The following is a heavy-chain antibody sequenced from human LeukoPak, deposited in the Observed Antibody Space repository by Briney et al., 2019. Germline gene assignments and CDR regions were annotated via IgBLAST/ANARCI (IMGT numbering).Heavy chain of an antibody. CDR2: INPNSGGT. CDR1: GYTFTGYY. D-gene: IGHD5-18*01. Sequence: GASVKVSCKASGYTFTGYYMHWGRQAPGQGLGWRGWINPNSGGTNYAQKFQGRVTMTRDTSISTAYMELSRLRSDDTAVYYCARGATAMVPYYFDNWGQGNLVTVSS. V-gene: IGHV1-2*02. J-gene: IGHJ4*02. CDR3: ARGATAMVPYYFDN.